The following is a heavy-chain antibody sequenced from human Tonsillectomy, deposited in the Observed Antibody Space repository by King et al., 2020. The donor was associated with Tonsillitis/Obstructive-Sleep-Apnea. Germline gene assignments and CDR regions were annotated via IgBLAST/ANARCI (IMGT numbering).Heavy chain of an antibody. CDR2: IYYSGTT. J-gene: IGHJ6*03. Sequence: QLQESGPGLVKPSETLSLTCTVSGGSVSSTSYYWGWVRQPPGKGLEWIGSIYYSGTTYYNPSLESRVTVSVDTSKNQFSLKLNSVTAADTAVYYCARHVDYTRESYYCMDVWGTGTTVTVAS. CDR1: GGSVSSTSYY. CDR3: ARHVDYTRESYYCMDV. V-gene: IGHV4-39*01. D-gene: IGHD4-11*01.